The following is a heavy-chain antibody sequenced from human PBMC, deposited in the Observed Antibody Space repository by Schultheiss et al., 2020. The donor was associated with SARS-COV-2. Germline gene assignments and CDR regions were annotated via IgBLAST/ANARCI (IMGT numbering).Heavy chain of an antibody. D-gene: IGHD3-22*01. V-gene: IGHV3-64*04. CDR2: ISSNGGST. J-gene: IGHJ6*02. Sequence: GESLKISCSASGFTFSSYAMHWVRQAPGKGLEYVSAISSNGGSTYYPDSVKGRFTISRDNSKNTLYLQMNSLRAEDTAVYYCARDVDYYDSSGEDDYYYYYGMDVWGQGTTVTVSS. CDR3: ARDVDYYDSSGEDDYYYYYGMDV. CDR1: GFTFSSYA.